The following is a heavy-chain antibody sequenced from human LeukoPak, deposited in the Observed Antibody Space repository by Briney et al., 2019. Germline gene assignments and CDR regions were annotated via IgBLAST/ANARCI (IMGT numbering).Heavy chain of an antibody. D-gene: IGHD1-14*01. Sequence: ASVKVSCKASGGTFSSYAISWVRQAPGQGLEWMGRIIPILGIANYAQKFQGRVTITADKSTSTAYMELSSLRSEDTAVYYCAREGRRNDGDQPLLFWGQGTLVTVSS. CDR1: GGTFSSYA. J-gene: IGHJ4*02. CDR2: IIPILGIA. CDR3: AREGRRNDGDQPLLF. V-gene: IGHV1-69*04.